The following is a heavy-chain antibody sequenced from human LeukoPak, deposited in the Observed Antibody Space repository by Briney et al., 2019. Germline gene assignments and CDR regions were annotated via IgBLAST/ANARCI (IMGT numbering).Heavy chain of an antibody. CDR2: IYYSGST. D-gene: IGHD3/OR15-3a*01. CDR1: GGSISSSSYY. J-gene: IGHJ4*02. V-gene: IGHV4-39*01. CDR3: ARQYPARDWPKTFDY. Sequence: PSETLSLTCTVSGGSISSSSYYWGWIRQPPGKGLEWIGSIYYSGSTYYNPSLKGRVTISVDTSKNQFSLKLSSVTAADTAVYYCARQYPARDWPKTFDYWGQGTLVTVSS.